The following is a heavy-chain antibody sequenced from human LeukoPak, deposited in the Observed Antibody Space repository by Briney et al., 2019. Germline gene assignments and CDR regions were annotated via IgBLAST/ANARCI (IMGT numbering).Heavy chain of an antibody. Sequence: GGSLGLSCAASGFTVSSNYMSWVRQAPGKGLEWVSVIYSGGSTYYADSVKGRFTISRDNSKNTLYLQMNSLRAEDTAVYYCARAFAVYYFDYWGQGTLVTVSS. V-gene: IGHV3-53*01. CDR3: ARAFAVYYFDY. J-gene: IGHJ4*02. CDR2: IYSGGST. D-gene: IGHD3-3*01. CDR1: GFTVSSNY.